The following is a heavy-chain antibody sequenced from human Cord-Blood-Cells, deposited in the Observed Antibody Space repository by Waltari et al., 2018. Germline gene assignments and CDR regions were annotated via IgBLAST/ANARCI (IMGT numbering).Heavy chain of an antibody. Sequence: QVQLVQSGAEVKKPGASVKVSCKASGYTFTGYYMHWVRQAPGQGLEWMGGVNPNIVDANYAQKLQGGATMTRDTTISTAYRALSRLRSDDTAVDYGASAHLKYDVWSCYADYWGQGTLVTVSS. J-gene: IGHJ4*02. V-gene: IGHV1-2*02. CDR2: VNPNIVDA. CDR1: GYTFTGYY. CDR3: ASAHLKYDVWSCYADY. D-gene: IGHD3-3*01.